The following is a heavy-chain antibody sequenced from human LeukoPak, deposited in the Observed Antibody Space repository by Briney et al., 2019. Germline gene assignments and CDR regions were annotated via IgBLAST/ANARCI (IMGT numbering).Heavy chain of an antibody. CDR1: GFTSRDYA. Sequence: PRGSPRLSCAGSGFTSRDYAMSWVREAPGQGLEWGSTITGGGDSTYYADSVKGRFAISRDNSKNTLYLQMNSLRAEDTAIYYCATHARSGFLDSWGQGTLVTVSS. J-gene: IGHJ5*01. CDR3: ATHARSGFLDS. CDR2: ITGGGDST. D-gene: IGHD3-22*01. V-gene: IGHV3-23*01.